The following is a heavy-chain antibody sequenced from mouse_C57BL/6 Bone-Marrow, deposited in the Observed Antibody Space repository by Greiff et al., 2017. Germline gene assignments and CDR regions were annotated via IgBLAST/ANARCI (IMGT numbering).Heavy chain of an antibody. CDR3: AKNDYGSTYWYFDV. CDR1: GFSLTSYG. J-gene: IGHJ1*03. Sequence: VQLQQSGPGLVQPSQSLSITCTVSGFSLTSYGVHWVRQSPGKGLEWLGVIWRGGSTDYNAAFMSRLSITNDNSKSQVFFKMNSLQADDTAIYYCAKNDYGSTYWYFDVWGTGTTVTGSS. D-gene: IGHD1-1*01. V-gene: IGHV2-5*01. CDR2: IWRGGST.